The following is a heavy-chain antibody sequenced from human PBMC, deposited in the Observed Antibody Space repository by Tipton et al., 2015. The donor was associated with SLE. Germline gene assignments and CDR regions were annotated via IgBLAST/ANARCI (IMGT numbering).Heavy chain of an antibody. V-gene: IGHV3-33*01. CDR2: IWYDGSNK. CDR1: GFTFSSYG. Sequence: SLRLSCAASGFTFSSYGMHWVRQAPGKGLEWVAVIWYDGSNKYYADSVKGRFTISRDNAKNSLYLQMNSLRAEDTAVYYCARGGPIAAAGTTPFEYWGQGTLVTVSS. CDR3: ARGGPIAAAGTTPFEY. J-gene: IGHJ4*02. D-gene: IGHD6-13*01.